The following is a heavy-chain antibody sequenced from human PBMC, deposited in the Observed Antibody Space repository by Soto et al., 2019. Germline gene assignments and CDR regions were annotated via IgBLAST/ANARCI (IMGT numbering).Heavy chain of an antibody. V-gene: IGHV3-23*01. Sequence: GGSLRLSCAGSGLTLSAYPMSWVRQAPGKGLQWVASVSVDPGNTYYADSVKGRFTISRDNSKNTVYLQMNSLKTEDTAFYYCPKDRIRGTHLDNWGQGTLVTVSS. J-gene: IGHJ4*02. CDR1: GLTLSAYP. CDR2: VSVDPGNT. CDR3: PKDRIRGTHLDN.